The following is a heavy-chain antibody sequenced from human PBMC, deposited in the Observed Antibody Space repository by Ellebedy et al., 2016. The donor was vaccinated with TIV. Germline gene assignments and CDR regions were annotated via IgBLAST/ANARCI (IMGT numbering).Heavy chain of an antibody. CDR2: ISKSGSST. CDR3: ARDKDGGYGFDP. CDR1: GFSFSGYA. Sequence: PGGSLRLSCAASGFSFSGYAMSWVRQAPGKGLEWVSSISKSGSSTYYADSDKGRFTISRDNSKNTLYLQLGSLRGEDMAVYCCARDKDGGYGFDPWGQGTLVTVSS. V-gene: IGHV3-23*01. J-gene: IGHJ5*02. D-gene: IGHD5-12*01.